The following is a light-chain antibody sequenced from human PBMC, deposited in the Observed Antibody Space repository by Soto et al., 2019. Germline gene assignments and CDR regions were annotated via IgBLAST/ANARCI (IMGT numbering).Light chain of an antibody. J-gene: IGLJ3*02. Sequence: SALTQPASVSGSPGQSITLSCPGTNSDVGGYDRVSWYQHHPGKAPKLLIFEVYNRPSGISDRFSGSKSGDTASLTISGLQAEDEADYYCISYIPSTTTHWVFGGGTKVTVL. CDR1: NSDVGGYDR. V-gene: IGLV2-14*01. CDR3: ISYIPSTTTHWV. CDR2: EVY.